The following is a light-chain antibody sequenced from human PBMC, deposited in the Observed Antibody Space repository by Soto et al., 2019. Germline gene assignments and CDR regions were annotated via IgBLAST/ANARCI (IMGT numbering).Light chain of an antibody. Sequence: QSVLTQPSYVSGSPGQSITISCPGTSSYVGAYNYVSWYQQHPGKAPKLMIYDVSHRPSGVSHRFSGSKSGNTASLTISGLQAEDEADYYCGSYTTSSNYVLGTGTKVPVL. CDR1: SSYVGAYNY. CDR2: DVS. V-gene: IGLV2-14*01. CDR3: GSYTTSSNYV. J-gene: IGLJ1*01.